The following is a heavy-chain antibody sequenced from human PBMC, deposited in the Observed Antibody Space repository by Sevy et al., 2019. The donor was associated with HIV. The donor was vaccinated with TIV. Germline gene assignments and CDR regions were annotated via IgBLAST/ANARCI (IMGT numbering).Heavy chain of an antibody. D-gene: IGHD3-22*01. V-gene: IGHV1-69*13. J-gene: IGHJ3*02. CDR1: GGTFSSYA. Sequence: ASVKVSCKASGGTFSSYAISWVRQAPGQGLEWMGGIIPIFGTANYAQKFQGRVTITADESTSTAYMELSSLRSDDTAVYYCARAGGDDSSGYYYGLAAFDIWGQGTMVTVSS. CDR3: ARAGGDDSSGYYYGLAAFDI. CDR2: IIPIFGTA.